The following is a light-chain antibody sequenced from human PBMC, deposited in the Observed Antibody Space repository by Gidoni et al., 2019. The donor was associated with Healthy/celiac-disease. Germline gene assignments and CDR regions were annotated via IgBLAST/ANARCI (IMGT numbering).Light chain of an antibody. CDR3: QQYDNLPSLT. V-gene: IGKV1-33*01. J-gene: IGKJ4*01. Sequence: DIQMTQSPSSLSASVGDRVTITCQASQDISNYLNWYQQKPGKAPKPLIYDASNLKTGVPSRFSVSGSGTGFTFTISILQPEDIATYYCQQYDNLPSLTFGEGTKVEIK. CDR2: DAS. CDR1: QDISNY.